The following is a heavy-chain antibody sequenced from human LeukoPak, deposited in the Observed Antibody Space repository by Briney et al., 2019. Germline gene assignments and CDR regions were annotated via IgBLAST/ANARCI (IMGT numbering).Heavy chain of an antibody. CDR3: AKDHVTWGNRYFDH. J-gene: IGHJ4*02. D-gene: IGHD3-16*01. CDR2: IGHDATKI. V-gene: IGHV3-30*02. CDR1: GFTFSTYG. Sequence: GGSLRLSCAASGFTFSTYGMHWVRQATGKGLEWVAFIGHDATKIYYADSVQGRFTISRDNSKNTLYLEMNSLSGEDTALYYCAKDHVTWGNRYFDHWGQGTLGTLSS.